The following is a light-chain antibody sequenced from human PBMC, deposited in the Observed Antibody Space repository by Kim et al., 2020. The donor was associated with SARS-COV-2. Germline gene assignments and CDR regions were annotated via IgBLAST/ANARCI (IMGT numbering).Light chain of an antibody. V-gene: IGKV1-39*01. Sequence: ASVADRVTITCRASQCINIHLNWYLQKPGKAPNLLIYGASSLKNGVPARFSGSGSGTVFTLTISSRQPEDFGTYYCQQSDNTPFTFGGGTKVDIK. CDR3: QQSDNTPFT. J-gene: IGKJ4*01. CDR1: QCINIH. CDR2: GAS.